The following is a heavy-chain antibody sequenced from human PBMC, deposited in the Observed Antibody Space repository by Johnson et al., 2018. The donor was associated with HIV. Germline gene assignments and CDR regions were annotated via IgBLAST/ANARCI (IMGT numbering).Heavy chain of an antibody. J-gene: IGHJ3*02. CDR1: GFTFSSYA. D-gene: IGHD1-26*01. CDR2: ITSNGGST. CDR3: ARVRIGRENAFDI. Sequence: EKLVESGGGVVQPGRSLRLSCAASGFTFSSYAMHWVRQAPGKGLEYVSAITSNGGSTYYAKSVKGRFTISSDNSKNTLYLQMGSLRAVDTAVYYCARVRIGRENAFDIWGQGTMVTVSS. V-gene: IGHV3-64*01.